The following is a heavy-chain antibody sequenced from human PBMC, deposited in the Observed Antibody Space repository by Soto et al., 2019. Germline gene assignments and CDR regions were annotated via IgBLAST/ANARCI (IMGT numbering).Heavy chain of an antibody. CDR2: INPNSGGT. CDR1: GYTFTGYY. J-gene: IGHJ6*02. Sequence: ASVKVSCKASGYTFTGYYMHWVRQAPGQGLEWMGWINPNSGGTNYAQKFQGRVTMTRDTSISTAYMELSRLRSDDTAVYYCARGSYYYCSGSYLFYYYYGMDVWGQGTTVTVSS. V-gene: IGHV1-2*02. CDR3: ARGSYYYCSGSYLFYYYYGMDV. D-gene: IGHD3-10*01.